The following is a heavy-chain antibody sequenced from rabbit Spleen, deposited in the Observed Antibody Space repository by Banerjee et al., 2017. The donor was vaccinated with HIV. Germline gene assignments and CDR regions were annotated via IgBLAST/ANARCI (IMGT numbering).Heavy chain of an antibody. CDR3: ATAPGNDVTTFTL. CDR1: GFSFNVNYD. CDR2: IYTGNGKT. J-gene: IGHJ4*01. V-gene: IGHV1S40*01. Sequence: LVESGGGLVQPGASLTLTCTASGFSFNVNYDMCWVRQAPGKGLEWIGCIYTGNGKTYYASWAKGRFTISKTSSTTVTLQMTSLTAADTATYFCATAPGNDVTTFTLWGQGTLVTVS. D-gene: IGHD3-1*01.